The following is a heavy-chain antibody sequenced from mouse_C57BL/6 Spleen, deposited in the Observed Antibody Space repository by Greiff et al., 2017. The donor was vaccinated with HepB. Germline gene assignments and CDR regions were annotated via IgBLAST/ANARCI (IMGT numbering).Heavy chain of an antibody. D-gene: IGHD1-1*01. Sequence: EVKLQESGPGLVKPSQSLSLTCSVTGYSITSGYYWNWIRQFPGNKLEWMGYISYDGSNNYNPSLKNRISITRDTSKNQFFLKLNSVTTEDTATYYCAREGRVFYYGSSPHWYFDVWGTGTTVTVSS. V-gene: IGHV3-6*01. CDR1: GYSITSGYY. CDR3: AREGRVFYYGSSPHWYFDV. J-gene: IGHJ1*03. CDR2: ISYDGSN.